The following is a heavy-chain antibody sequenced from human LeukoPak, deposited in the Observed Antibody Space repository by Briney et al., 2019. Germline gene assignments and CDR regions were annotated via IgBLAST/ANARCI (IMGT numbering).Heavy chain of an antibody. CDR3: ATANRYSLYMNV. CDR2: IYISGST. D-gene: IGHD1-14*01. CDR1: GGSFSSYY. V-gene: IGHV4-4*07. J-gene: IGHJ6*03. Sequence: SETLSLTCTVSGGSFSSYYWSWIRQPAGKGLECIGRIYISGSTSYNPSLKSRVTMSVDTSKNQFSLRLSSVTAADTAVYYCATANRYSLYMNVWGKGTTVTVSS.